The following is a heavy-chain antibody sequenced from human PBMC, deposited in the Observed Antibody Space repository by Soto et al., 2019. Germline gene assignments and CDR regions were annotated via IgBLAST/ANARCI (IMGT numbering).Heavy chain of an antibody. CDR1: GFTFSSYG. V-gene: IGHV3-30*18. CDR2: ISYDGSNK. J-gene: IGHJ6*02. D-gene: IGHD3-3*01. CDR3: TKDWHFLEWLLSIHSYYYGMDV. Sequence: QVQLVESGGGVVQPGRSLRLSCAASGFTFSSYGMHWVRQAPGKGLEWVAVISYDGSNKYYADSVKGRFTISRDNSKNTLHLQMNSLRAEDTAVYYCTKDWHFLEWLLSIHSYYYGMDVWGQGTTVTVSS.